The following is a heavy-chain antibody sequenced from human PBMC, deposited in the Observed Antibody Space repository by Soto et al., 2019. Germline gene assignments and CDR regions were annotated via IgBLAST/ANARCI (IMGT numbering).Heavy chain of an antibody. CDR1: GYTFTSYD. Sequence: QAQLVQSGAEVKKPGASVKVSCKASGYTFTSYDINWVRQAPGQGLEWLGWMDPNSGSTGYAQNFQGRETMTRNISINTAHRELSSLRSEDTGVYYCARERKFDFWRKGLDVWGQGTTVTVSS. CDR2: MDPNSGST. V-gene: IGHV1-8*01. J-gene: IGHJ6*02. CDR3: ARERKFDFWRKGLDV. D-gene: IGHD3-3*01.